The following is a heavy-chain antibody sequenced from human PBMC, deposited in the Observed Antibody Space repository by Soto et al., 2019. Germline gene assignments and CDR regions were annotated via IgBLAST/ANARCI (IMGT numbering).Heavy chain of an antibody. CDR2: INPSGGST. CDR3: ARSTYYYDSSGYSHAFDI. D-gene: IGHD3-22*01. V-gene: IGHV1-46*01. J-gene: IGHJ3*02. Sequence: QVQLVQSGAEVKKPGASVKVSCKASGYTFTSYYMHWVRQAPGQGLEWMGIINPSGGSTSYAQKFQGRVTMTRDTSTSKVYMELSSLRSEDTAVYYCARSTYYYDSSGYSHAFDIWGQGTMVTVSS. CDR1: GYTFTSYY.